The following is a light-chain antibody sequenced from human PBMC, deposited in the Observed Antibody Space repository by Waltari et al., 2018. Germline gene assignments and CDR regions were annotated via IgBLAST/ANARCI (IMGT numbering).Light chain of an antibody. CDR3: QQYYSMPLT. V-gene: IGKV4-1*01. CDR2: WAS. J-gene: IGKJ3*01. Sequence: DIVMTQFPDSLAVSLGERVSINCKSSQSIFYSSNNKNYLAWYQQKPGQPPKLLIYWASSREFGVPKRFSGSGSGTDFTLTISSLEAEDVAIYYCQQYYSMPLTFGPGTTVEI. CDR1: QSIFYSSNNKNY.